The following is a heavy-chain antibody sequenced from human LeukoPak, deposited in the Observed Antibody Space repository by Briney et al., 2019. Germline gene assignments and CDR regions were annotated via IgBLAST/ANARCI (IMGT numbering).Heavy chain of an antibody. CDR2: LYSGGST. D-gene: IGHD2-2*01. CDR1: GFTVSSNY. J-gene: IGHJ4*02. Sequence: GGSLRLSCAASGFTVSSNYMSWLRQAPGMGLEWVSILYSGGSTYYADSVKGRFTISRDNSKNTLYLQMNSLRAEDTAVYYCARWICGSTSCYYDYWGQGTLVTVSS. CDR3: ARWICGSTSCYYDY. V-gene: IGHV3-53*01.